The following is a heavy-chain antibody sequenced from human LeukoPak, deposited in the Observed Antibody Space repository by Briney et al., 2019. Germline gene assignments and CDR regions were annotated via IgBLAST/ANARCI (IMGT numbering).Heavy chain of an antibody. Sequence: GGSLRLSCAASGFTFSRYTMNWVRQAPGKGLEWVSSISTSSGYIYYADSVKGRFTISRDNAKNSLYLQMNSLRVEDTAVYYCATLDIIIAGYWGQGTLLTVSS. CDR1: GFTFSRYT. J-gene: IGHJ4*02. V-gene: IGHV3-21*01. D-gene: IGHD2/OR15-2a*01. CDR2: ISTSSGYI. CDR3: ATLDIIIAGY.